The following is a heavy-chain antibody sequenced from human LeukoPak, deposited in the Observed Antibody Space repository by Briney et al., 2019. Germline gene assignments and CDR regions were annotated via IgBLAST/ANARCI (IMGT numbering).Heavy chain of an antibody. D-gene: IGHD1-1*01. V-gene: IGHV4-4*07. CDR1: GGSISSHY. CDR2: LYTSGST. Sequence: SETLSLTCTVSGGSISSHYWSWIRQPAGKGLEWIGRLYTSGSTNYNPSVKSRVTMSADTSKNQFSPKLSSVTAADMAVYYCARDDSNNWNNCIDPWGQGILVTVSS. J-gene: IGHJ5*02. CDR3: ARDDSNNWNNCIDP.